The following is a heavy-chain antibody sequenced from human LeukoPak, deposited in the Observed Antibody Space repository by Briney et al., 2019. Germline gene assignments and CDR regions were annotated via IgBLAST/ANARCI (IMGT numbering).Heavy chain of an antibody. Sequence: ASVKVSCKTSGYTFTTYYIRWVRQAPGQGLEWMGVINPNGGGTAYVEKFQGRVTMTRDTSTSTVYMQLNSLRSEDMAVYYCARDPSGSWQRFDYWGQGTLVTVSS. CDR1: GYTFTTYY. D-gene: IGHD1-26*01. CDR2: INPNGGGT. V-gene: IGHV1-46*01. CDR3: ARDPSGSWQRFDY. J-gene: IGHJ4*02.